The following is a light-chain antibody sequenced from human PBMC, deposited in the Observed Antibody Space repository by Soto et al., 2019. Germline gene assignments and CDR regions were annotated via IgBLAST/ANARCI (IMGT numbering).Light chain of an antibody. Sequence: QSALTQPPSASGSPGQSVTISCTGTSSDVGGYNFVSWYQQHPGKAPKLMIYEVSERPSGVPDRFSGSKSGNTASLTFSGLQAEDEADYYCSSYAGSNIVVFGGGTKVTVL. J-gene: IGLJ2*01. CDR1: SSDVGGYNF. CDR2: EVS. V-gene: IGLV2-8*01. CDR3: SSYAGSNIVV.